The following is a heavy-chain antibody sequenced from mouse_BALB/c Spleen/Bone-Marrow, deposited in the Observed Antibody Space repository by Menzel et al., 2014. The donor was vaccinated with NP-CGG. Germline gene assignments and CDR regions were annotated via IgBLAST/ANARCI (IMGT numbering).Heavy chain of an antibody. CDR3: ARGSYYDPAWFAY. J-gene: IGHJ3*01. D-gene: IGHD2-4*01. CDR1: GYTFTDYA. Sequence: VKLVESGPELVRPGVSVKISCKGSGYTFTDYAMHWVKQSHAKSPEWIGVISTYSGNTNYNQKFKGKATMTVDKSSSTAYMELARLTSEDSAIYYCARGSYYDPAWFAYWGQGTLVTVSA. V-gene: IGHV1-67*01. CDR2: ISTYSGNT.